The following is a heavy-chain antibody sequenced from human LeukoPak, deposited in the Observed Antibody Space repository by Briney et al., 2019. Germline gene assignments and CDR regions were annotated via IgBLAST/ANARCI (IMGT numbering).Heavy chain of an antibody. CDR3: ARNQRRLDY. D-gene: IGHD1-14*01. J-gene: IGHJ4*02. CDR1: GFTFSNYW. V-gene: IGHV3-7*01. CDR2: IKQDGSEK. Sequence: GGSLRLSCAASGFTFSNYWMTWVRQAPGKGLELVANIKQDGSEKYYVDSVKGRFTISRDNAKNSLYLQMNNLRAEDTAVYYCARNQRRLDYWGQGTLVTVSS.